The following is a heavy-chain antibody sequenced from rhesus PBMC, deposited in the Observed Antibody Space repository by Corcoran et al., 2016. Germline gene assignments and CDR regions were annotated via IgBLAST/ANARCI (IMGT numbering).Heavy chain of an antibody. J-gene: IGHJ4*01. Sequence: QVQLQESCPGLVKPSETLSLTCPVSVGSISSNYLSWIRQSPGQGLEWIGYIYGGSGRTSYNPSLKRRVTSSTGTSKNQVRLNLSSVTAADTAVYYCARDPLAAATDYWGQGVLVTVSS. CDR1: VGSISSNY. V-gene: IGHV4-147*01. CDR3: ARDPLAAATDY. D-gene: IGHD6-25*01. CDR2: IYGGSGRT.